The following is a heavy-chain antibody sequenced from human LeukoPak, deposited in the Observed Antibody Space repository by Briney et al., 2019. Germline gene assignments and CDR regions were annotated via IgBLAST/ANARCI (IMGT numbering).Heavy chain of an antibody. J-gene: IGHJ6*02. Sequence: PSETLSLTCAVYGGSFGGYYWSWIRQPPGKGLEWIGEINHSGSTNYNPSLKSRVTISVDTSKNQFSLKLSSVTAADTAVYYCARGKNAYCGGDCYYYYYGMDVWGQGTTVTVSS. CDR1: GGSFGGYY. D-gene: IGHD2-21*02. CDR2: INHSGST. V-gene: IGHV4-34*01. CDR3: ARGKNAYCGGDCYYYYYGMDV.